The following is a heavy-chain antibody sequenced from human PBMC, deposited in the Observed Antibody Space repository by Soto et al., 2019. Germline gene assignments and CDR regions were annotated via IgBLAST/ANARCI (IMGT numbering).Heavy chain of an antibody. CDR2: ISGYNGNT. Sequence: QVQLVQSGAEVKKPGASVKVSCKASGYTFTSYGISWVRQAPGQGLEWMGWISGYNGNTNYAQKLQGRVTMTTDTSTSTAYMELRSLRSDDTAVYYCARDLRTCSYGFLDYYYGMDVWGQGTTVTVSS. D-gene: IGHD5-18*01. V-gene: IGHV1-18*01. CDR3: ARDLRTCSYGFLDYYYGMDV. J-gene: IGHJ6*02. CDR1: GYTFTSYG.